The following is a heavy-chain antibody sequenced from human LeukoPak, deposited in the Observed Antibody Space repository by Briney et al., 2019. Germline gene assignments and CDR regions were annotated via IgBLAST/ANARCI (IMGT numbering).Heavy chain of an antibody. J-gene: IGHJ2*01. CDR3: ARRIAARPHWYFDL. CDR1: GFTFSSYW. Sequence: PGGSLRLSCAASGFTFSSYWMSWVRQAPGKGLEWVANIKQDGSEKYYVDSVKGRFTISRDNAKNSLYLQMNSLRAEDTAVYYCARRIAARPHWYFDLWGRGTLVTVSS. D-gene: IGHD6-6*01. V-gene: IGHV3-7*01. CDR2: IKQDGSEK.